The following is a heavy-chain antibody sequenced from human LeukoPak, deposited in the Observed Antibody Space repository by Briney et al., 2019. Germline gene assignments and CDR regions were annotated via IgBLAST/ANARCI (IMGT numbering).Heavy chain of an antibody. CDR3: ATAPSIAVAGTTYYYYYYGMDV. CDR2: FDPEDGET. J-gene: IGHJ6*02. Sequence: GASVTVSCKVSGYTLTELSMHWVRQAPGKGREWMGGFDPEDGETIYAQKFQGRVTMTEDTSTDTAYMELSSLRYEDTAVYYCATAPSIAVAGTTYYYYYYGMDVWGQGTTVTVSS. CDR1: GYTLTELS. V-gene: IGHV1-24*01. D-gene: IGHD6-19*01.